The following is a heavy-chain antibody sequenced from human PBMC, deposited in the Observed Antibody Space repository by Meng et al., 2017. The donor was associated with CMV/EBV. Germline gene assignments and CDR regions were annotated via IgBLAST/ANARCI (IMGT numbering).Heavy chain of an antibody. Sequence: QVQLQGPGPGLAKPSETLSLTSTVPGGSLTSYYWRWIRQPAGKGLEWIGRIYTSGSTNYNPSLKSRVTMSVDTSKNQFSLKLSSVTAADTAVYYCARGPEVDYGDYVGLDYWGQGTLVTVSS. CDR2: IYTSGST. CDR1: GGSLTSYY. CDR3: ARGPEVDYGDYVGLDY. D-gene: IGHD4-17*01. V-gene: IGHV4-4*07. J-gene: IGHJ4*02.